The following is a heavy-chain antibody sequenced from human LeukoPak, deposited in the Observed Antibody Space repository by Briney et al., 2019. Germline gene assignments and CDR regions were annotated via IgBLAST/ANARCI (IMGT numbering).Heavy chain of an antibody. Sequence: SETLSLTCAVSGYSISSGYYWGWIPPPPGKGLEWIGRNYNSGRTYYNPSLKSRVTLSVETSKNQISLKPSSVTAADTAVYYCARLSTIFGVAKGTFDYWGQGTLVTVSS. V-gene: IGHV4-38-2*01. CDR1: GYSISSGYY. CDR3: ARLSTIFGVAKGTFDY. CDR2: NYNSGRT. J-gene: IGHJ4*02. D-gene: IGHD3-3*01.